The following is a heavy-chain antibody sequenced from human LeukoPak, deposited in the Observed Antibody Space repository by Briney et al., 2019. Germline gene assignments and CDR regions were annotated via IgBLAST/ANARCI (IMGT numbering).Heavy chain of an antibody. Sequence: ASVTVSCKASGYTFTNYYMHWVRQAPGQGLEWMGIINPSGGSTTYAQKFQGRVTMTRDSSTSTVYMELRSLRSEDTAVYYCARDVASSGYLWDWGQGTLVTVSS. CDR1: GYTFTNYY. CDR2: INPSGGST. D-gene: IGHD3-22*01. CDR3: ARDVASSGYLWD. J-gene: IGHJ4*02. V-gene: IGHV1-46*01.